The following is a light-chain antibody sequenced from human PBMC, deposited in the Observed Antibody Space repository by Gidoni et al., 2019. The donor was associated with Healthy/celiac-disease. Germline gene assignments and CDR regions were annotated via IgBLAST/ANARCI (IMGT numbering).Light chain of an antibody. J-gene: IGLJ2*01. V-gene: IGLV2-14*03. CDR1: SSDVVGYNY. CDR2: DGS. CDR3: SSYTSSSTVV. Sequence: HSALTQPASVSGSPGQSITISRTGTSSDVVGYNYVSWYQQHPGKAPKLMIYDGSNRPSGVSNRFSGSKSGNTASLTISGLQAEDEADYYCSSYTSSSTVVFGGGTKLTVL.